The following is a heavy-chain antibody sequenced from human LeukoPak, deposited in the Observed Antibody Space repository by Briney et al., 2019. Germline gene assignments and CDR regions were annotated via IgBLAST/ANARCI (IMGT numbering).Heavy chain of an antibody. D-gene: IGHD6-19*01. Sequence: GGSLRLSCAASGFTFSDYYMNWIRQAPGKGLEWVSYISSSGSTIYYADSVKGQFTISRDNAKNSLYLQMNSLRAEDTAVYYCARDSSGWYHWFDPWGQGTLVTVSS. J-gene: IGHJ5*02. CDR2: ISSSGSTI. V-gene: IGHV3-11*04. CDR1: GFTFSDYY. CDR3: ARDSSGWYHWFDP.